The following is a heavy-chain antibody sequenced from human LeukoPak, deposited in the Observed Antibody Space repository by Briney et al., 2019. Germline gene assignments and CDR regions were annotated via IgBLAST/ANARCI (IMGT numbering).Heavy chain of an antibody. CDR2: ISKDGSDE. D-gene: IGHD3-10*01. J-gene: IGHJ4*02. Sequence: GGSLRLSCAASGFTFSSYPMSWVRQAPGKGLEWVALISKDGSDEDHADSVKGRFTISRDNSKDTLYLQMISLRIEDTAVYYCAREAYYGSGRSRQPSPVWGQGTLVTVSS. V-gene: IGHV3-30*01. CDR3: AREAYYGSGRSRQPSPV. CDR1: GFTFSSYP.